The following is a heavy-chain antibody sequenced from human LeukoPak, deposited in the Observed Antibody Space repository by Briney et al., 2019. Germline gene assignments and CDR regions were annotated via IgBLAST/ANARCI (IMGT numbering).Heavy chain of an antibody. D-gene: IGHD3-3*01. CDR3: ARDFRLEWDYFDY. CDR1: GGSISSHF. J-gene: IGHJ4*02. V-gene: IGHV4-59*11. Sequence: SETLSLTCTVSGGSISSHFWSWIRQPPGKGLEWIGYIYYSGSTNYNPSLKSRVTISVDTSKNQFSLKLSSVTATDTAVYYCARDFRLEWDYFDYRGQGTLVTVSS. CDR2: IYYSGST.